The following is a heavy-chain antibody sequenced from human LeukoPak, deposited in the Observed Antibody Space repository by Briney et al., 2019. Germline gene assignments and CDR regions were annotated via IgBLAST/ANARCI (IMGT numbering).Heavy chain of an antibody. V-gene: IGHV4-59*01. CDR3: AGNYYDSSGPFS. CDR1: GGSFSGYY. Sequence: SETLSLTCAAYGGSFSGYYWSWIRQPPGKGLEWIGYIYYSGSTNYNPSLKSRVTISIDTSKNQFSLKLSSVTAADTAVYYCAGNYYDSSGPFSWSQGTLVTVSP. D-gene: IGHD3-22*01. CDR2: IYYSGST. J-gene: IGHJ4*02.